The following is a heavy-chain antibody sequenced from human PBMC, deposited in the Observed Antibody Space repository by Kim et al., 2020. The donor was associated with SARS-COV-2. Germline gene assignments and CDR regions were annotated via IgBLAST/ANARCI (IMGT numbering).Heavy chain of an antibody. CDR3: TRRYDGRSGFDY. J-gene: IGHJ4*02. V-gene: IGHV3-74*01. Sequence: NHADSGKGRLSISRNNAKSTLYLQMNSLRGEDTAVYYCTRRYDGRSGFDYWGQGTLVTVSS. D-gene: IGHD5-12*01.